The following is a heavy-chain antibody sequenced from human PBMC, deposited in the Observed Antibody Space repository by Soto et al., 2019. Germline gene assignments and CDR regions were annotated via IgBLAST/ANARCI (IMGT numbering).Heavy chain of an antibody. CDR2: MYNTGST. D-gene: IGHD3-9*01. V-gene: IGHV4-4*08. J-gene: IGHJ6*02. CDR3: ARDHYVYDILTGYGYYYGMDV. CDR1: GGSISGYY. Sequence: SETLSLTCTVSGGSISGYYWSWIRQPPGKGLEWIGYMYNTGSTVYNPSFKSRVTISVDTSKNQFSLKLSSVTAADTAVYYCARDHYVYDILTGYGYYYGMDVWGQGTTVTVAS.